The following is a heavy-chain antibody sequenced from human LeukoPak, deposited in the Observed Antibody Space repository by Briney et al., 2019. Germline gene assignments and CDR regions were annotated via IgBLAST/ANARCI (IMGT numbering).Heavy chain of an antibody. CDR2: IYYSGST. CDR3: ARGAGVAVASTRYYYMGV. CDR1: GGSISSYY. V-gene: IGHV4-59*01. Sequence: SKTLSLTCTVSGGSISSYYWSWIRQPPGKGLEWIGYIYYSGSTNYNPSLKSRVTISVDTSKNQFSLKLNSVTAAGTAVYYCARGAGVAVASTRYYYMGVWGKGTTVTVSS. J-gene: IGHJ6*03. D-gene: IGHD6-19*01.